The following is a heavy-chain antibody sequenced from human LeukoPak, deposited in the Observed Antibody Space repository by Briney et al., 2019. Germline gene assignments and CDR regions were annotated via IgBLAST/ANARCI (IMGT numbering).Heavy chain of an antibody. J-gene: IGHJ4*02. CDR2: IIPIFGRA. Sequence: ASVKVSCKAVGGAFISEAISWGRQGPGQGKERMGGIIPIFGRANYEQKFQGRVRITTDEDTSTDYMEVRKLRSEDTDVDYFGRTAGDCGGGSCYPIDYCGQGTLVTVSS. CDR3: GRTAGDCGGGSCYPIDY. D-gene: IGHD2-15*01. CDR1: GGAFISEA. V-gene: IGHV1-69*05.